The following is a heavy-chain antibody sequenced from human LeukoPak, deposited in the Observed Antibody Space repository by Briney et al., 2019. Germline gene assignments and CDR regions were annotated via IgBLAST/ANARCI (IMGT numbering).Heavy chain of an antibody. V-gene: IGHV1-3*01. Sequence: ASVKVSCKASGYIFSSYAIHWVRQAPGQRLEWMGWINADNGNTRYAQKFQGRVTMTRDTSASTAYMDLSSLRSEDTAVYYCAREVGRAFDIWGQGTMVTVSS. CDR3: AREVGRAFDI. CDR1: GYIFSSYA. D-gene: IGHD1-1*01. CDR2: INADNGNT. J-gene: IGHJ3*02.